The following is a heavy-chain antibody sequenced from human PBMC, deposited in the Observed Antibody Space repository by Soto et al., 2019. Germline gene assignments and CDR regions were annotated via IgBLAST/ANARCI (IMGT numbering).Heavy chain of an antibody. Sequence: GASVKVSCKASGYTFTSYAMHWVRQAPGQRLEWMGWINAGNGNTKYSQKFQGRVTITRDTSASTAYMELSSLRSEDTAVYYCARYSGIAAAVAIYYHNSGMASWGQGATVPVYS. V-gene: IGHV1-3*01. CDR3: ARYSGIAAAVAIYYHNSGMAS. D-gene: IGHD6-13*01. J-gene: IGHJ6*02. CDR2: INAGNGNT. CDR1: GYTFTSYA.